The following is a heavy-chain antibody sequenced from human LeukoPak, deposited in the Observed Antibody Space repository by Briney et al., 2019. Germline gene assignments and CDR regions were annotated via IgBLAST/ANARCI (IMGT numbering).Heavy chain of an antibody. CDR1: GYSINNYW. CDR2: IYPADSDI. Sequence: GESLKISCKGSGYSINNYWIGWVRQMPGKGLEWMGIIYPADSDIRYSPSFQGQVTISADKSISTAYLQWSSLKASDTAMYYCALGWYYLGFDPWGQGTLVTVSS. D-gene: IGHD2-15*01. V-gene: IGHV5-51*01. J-gene: IGHJ5*02. CDR3: ALGWYYLGFDP.